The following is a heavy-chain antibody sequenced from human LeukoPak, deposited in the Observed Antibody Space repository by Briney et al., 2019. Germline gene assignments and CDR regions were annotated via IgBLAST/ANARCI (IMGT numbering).Heavy chain of an antibody. CDR1: GFTFSGSA. V-gene: IGHV3-73*01. D-gene: IGHD3-22*01. J-gene: IGHJ4*02. CDR2: IRSKADNYAT. CDR3: TRPSFDSSVSGVVY. Sequence: GGSLRLSCATSGFTFSGSAIHWVRQASGKGLEWVGRIRSKADNYATTDVASVRGRFTISRDDSKNTAYLQMNSLKTEDTAVYYCTRPSFDSSVSGVVYWGQGTLVTVSS.